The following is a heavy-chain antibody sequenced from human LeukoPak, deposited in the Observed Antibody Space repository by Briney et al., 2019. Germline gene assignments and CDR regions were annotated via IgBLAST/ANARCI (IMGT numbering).Heavy chain of an antibody. J-gene: IGHJ3*02. D-gene: IGHD3-22*01. V-gene: IGHV4-61*02. CDR3: ARGPYSYDSSGAFDI. CDR2: IYTSGST. CDR1: GGSISSVSYY. Sequence: SETLSLTCTVSGGSISSVSYYWSWIREPAGKGLEWIGRIYTSGSTEYNPSLKSRVTISVDTSKNQLSLKLSSVTAADTAVYFCARGPYSYDSSGAFDIWGQGTMVTVSS.